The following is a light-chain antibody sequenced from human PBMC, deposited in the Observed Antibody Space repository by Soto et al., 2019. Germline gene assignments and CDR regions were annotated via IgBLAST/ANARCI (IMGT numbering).Light chain of an antibody. CDR2: SNN. CDR1: SSNIGSNN. CDR3: AAWDDSLNGVV. V-gene: IGLV1-44*01. Sequence: QSVLTQPPSASGTPGQRVTISCSGSSSNIGSNNVNWYQQLPGTAPKLLIYSNNQRPSGVPDRFSGSKSGTSASLAISGLQSEDEAEYYCAAWDDSLNGVVFGGGTKLTVL. J-gene: IGLJ2*01.